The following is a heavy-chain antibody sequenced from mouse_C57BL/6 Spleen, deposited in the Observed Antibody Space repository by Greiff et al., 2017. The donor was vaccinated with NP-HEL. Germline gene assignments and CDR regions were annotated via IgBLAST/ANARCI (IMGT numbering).Heavy chain of an antibody. Sequence: EVQLQQSGPELVKPGASVKISCKASGYSFTDYNMNWVKQSNGKSLEWIGVINPNYGTTSYNQKFKGKATLTVDQSSSTAYMQLNSLTSEDSAVYYWASSDYYGSSTGFAYWGQGTLFTVAA. J-gene: IGHJ3*01. CDR1: GYSFTDYN. CDR2: INPNYGTT. CDR3: ASSDYYGSSTGFAY. V-gene: IGHV1-39*01. D-gene: IGHD1-1*01.